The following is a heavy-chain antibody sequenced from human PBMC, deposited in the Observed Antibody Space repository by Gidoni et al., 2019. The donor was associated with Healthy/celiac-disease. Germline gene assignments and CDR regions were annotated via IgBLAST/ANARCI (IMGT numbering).Heavy chain of an antibody. CDR3: AKDLSDILTGYSVYYYYYGMDV. V-gene: IGHV3-30*18. D-gene: IGHD3-9*01. CDR1: GFTFSSYG. Sequence: QVQLVESGGGVVQPGRSLRLSCAASGFTFSSYGMHWVRQAPGKGLEWVAVISYDGSNKYYADAVKGRFTISRDNSKNTLYLQMNSLRAEDTAVYYCAKDLSDILTGYSVYYYYYGMDVWGQGTTVTVSS. CDR2: ISYDGSNK. J-gene: IGHJ6*02.